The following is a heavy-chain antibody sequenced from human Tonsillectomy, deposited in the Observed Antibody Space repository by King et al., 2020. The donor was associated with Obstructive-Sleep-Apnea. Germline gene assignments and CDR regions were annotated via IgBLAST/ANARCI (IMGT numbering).Heavy chain of an antibody. CDR1: GFTFSTYW. J-gene: IGHJ4*02. V-gene: IGHV3-33*08. D-gene: IGHD4-17*01. CDR3: ARDRNRNGDLDY. CDR2: IWFDGSNK. Sequence: VQLVESGGGLVQPGGSLRLSCAASGFTFSTYWMHWVRQAPGKGLEWVAVIWFDGSNKYYADSVKGRFTISRDNSKNSLYLQMNSLRAEDTAVYYCARDRNRNGDLDYWGQGTLVTVSS.